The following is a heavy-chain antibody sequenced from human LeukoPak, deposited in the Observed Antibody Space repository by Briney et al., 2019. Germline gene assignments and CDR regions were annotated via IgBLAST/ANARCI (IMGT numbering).Heavy chain of an antibody. D-gene: IGHD6-13*01. V-gene: IGHV4-59*12. CDR2: IYHSGST. CDR3: ARHLGTAGDY. CDR1: GGSISSSY. J-gene: IGHJ4*02. Sequence: SETLSLTCTISGGSISSSYWSWIRQPPGKGLEWIGYIYHSGSTYYNPSLKSRVTISVDRSKNQFSLKLSSVTAADTAVYYCARHLGTAGDYWGQGTLVTVSS.